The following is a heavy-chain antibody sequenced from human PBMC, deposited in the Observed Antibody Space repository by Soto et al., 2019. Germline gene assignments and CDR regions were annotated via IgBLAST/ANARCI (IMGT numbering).Heavy chain of an antibody. V-gene: IGHV4-39*01. CDR1: GGSISSSSYY. J-gene: IGHJ6*02. D-gene: IGHD3-9*01. CDR3: AIPHHYDILTGYYLDYYYGMDV. Sequence: SETLSLTCTVSGGSISSSSYYWGWIRQPPGKGLEWMGSIYYSGSTYYNPSLKSRVTISVDTSKNQFSLKLSSVTAADTAVYYCAIPHHYDILTGYYLDYYYGMDVWGQGTTVTVSS. CDR2: IYYSGST.